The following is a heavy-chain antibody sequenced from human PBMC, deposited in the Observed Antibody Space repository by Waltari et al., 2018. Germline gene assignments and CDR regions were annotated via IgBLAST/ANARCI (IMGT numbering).Heavy chain of an antibody. V-gene: IGHV4-39*07. D-gene: IGHD5-12*01. Sequence: QLQLQESGPGLVKPSETLSLTCTVSGGSISSSSYYWGWIRQPPGKGLEWIGSIYYSGSTYYNPSLKSRVTISVDTSKNQFSLKLSSVTAADTAVYYCARASGYAAGEWFDPWGQGTLVTVSS. CDR2: IYYSGST. CDR3: ARASGYAAGEWFDP. CDR1: GGSISSSSYY. J-gene: IGHJ5*02.